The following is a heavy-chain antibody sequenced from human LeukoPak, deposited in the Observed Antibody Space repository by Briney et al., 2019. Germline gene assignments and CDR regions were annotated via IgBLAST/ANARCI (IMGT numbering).Heavy chain of an antibody. D-gene: IGHD6-13*01. CDR3: AKDRDWASAAGTDFDY. J-gene: IGHJ4*02. CDR2: LRYDGSDE. V-gene: IGHV3-30*02. CDR1: GFTFSGYG. Sequence: GGSLRLSCAASGFTFSGYGMHWVRQAPGRGLGWVAFLRYDGSDENYADSVKGRFTISRDNSRQTLYLNMNSLRIEDTAVYYCAKDRDWASAAGTDFDYWGQGTLVTVSS.